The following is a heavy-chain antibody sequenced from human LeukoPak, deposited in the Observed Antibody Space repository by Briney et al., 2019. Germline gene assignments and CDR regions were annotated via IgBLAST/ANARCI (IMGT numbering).Heavy chain of an antibody. V-gene: IGHV3-53*01. CDR1: GFTVSSNY. J-gene: IGHJ4*02. Sequence: GGSLRLSCAASGFTVSSNYMSWVRQAPGKGLEWVSVIYSGGSTYYADSVKGRLTISRDNSKNTLYLQMNSLRAEDTAVYYCARSTVGYAATDFDYWGQGTLVTVSS. D-gene: IGHD2-15*01. CDR3: ARSTVGYAATDFDY. CDR2: IYSGGST.